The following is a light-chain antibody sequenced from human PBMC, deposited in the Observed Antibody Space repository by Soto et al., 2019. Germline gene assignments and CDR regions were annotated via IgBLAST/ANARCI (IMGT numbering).Light chain of an antibody. V-gene: IGKV1-39*01. J-gene: IGKJ2*01. CDR2: GAS. CDR1: QNIDTY. Sequence: DLQMTQSPSSLSASVGDRVTISCRASQNIDTYLNWYQQKPGKGPNLLIYGASNLQSGGPSRFSGSGSGTDFTLTITSLQPEDFATYYCQQSYSTPYTFGQGTKLEIK. CDR3: QQSYSTPYT.